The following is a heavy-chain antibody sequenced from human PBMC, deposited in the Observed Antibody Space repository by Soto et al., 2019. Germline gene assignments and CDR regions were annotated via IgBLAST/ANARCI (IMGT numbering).Heavy chain of an antibody. J-gene: IGHJ6*02. D-gene: IGHD3-10*01. V-gene: IGHV3-11*05. Sequence: GGSLRLSCAASGFTFSDYYMSWIRQAPGKGLEWVSYISSSSSYTNYADSVKGRFTISRDNAKNSLYLQMNSLRAEDTAVYYCARENVGFGELLSYYYYYGMDVWGQGTTVTVSS. CDR2: ISSSSSYT. CDR1: GFTFSDYY. CDR3: ARENVGFGELLSYYYYYGMDV.